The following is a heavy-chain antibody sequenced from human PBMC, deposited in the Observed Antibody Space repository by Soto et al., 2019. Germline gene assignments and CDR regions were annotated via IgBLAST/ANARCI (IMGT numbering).Heavy chain of an antibody. CDR3: ARRDYYDSTGYYGD. J-gene: IGHJ4*02. D-gene: IGHD3-22*01. CDR1: GGSINSDKW. CDR2: VHRSGST. Sequence: QVQLQESGPGLVKPSGTLSLTCAVSGGSINSDKWWNWVRQPPGKGLEWIGEVHRSGSTNSNPSLKSRVTISVDKSQNHFSLKLSSATAADTAVYYCARRDYYDSTGYYGDWGQGTPVTVSS. V-gene: IGHV4-4*02.